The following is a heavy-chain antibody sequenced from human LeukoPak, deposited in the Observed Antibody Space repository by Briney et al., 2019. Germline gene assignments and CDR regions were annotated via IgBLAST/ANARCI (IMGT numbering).Heavy chain of an antibody. D-gene: IGHD3-22*01. V-gene: IGHV4-31*03. CDR2: IYYSGST. CDR3: ARGRHYDSSGYYYRTYYFDD. J-gene: IGHJ4*02. Sequence: TLSLTCTLSGGSPSSGGYYWSWIRQHPGKGLEWIGYIYYSGSTYYNPSLKSRVTISVDTSKSQFSLKLSSVTAADTAVYYCARGRHYDSSGYYYRTYYFDDWGQGTLVTVSS. CDR1: GGSPSSGGYY.